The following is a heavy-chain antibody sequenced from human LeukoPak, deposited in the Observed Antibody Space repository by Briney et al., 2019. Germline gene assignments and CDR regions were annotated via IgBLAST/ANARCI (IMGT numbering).Heavy chain of an antibody. V-gene: IGHV4-4*07. CDR1: GGSIRIDY. J-gene: IGHJ3*02. D-gene: IGHD1-1*01. CDR2: IFSSGYT. CDR3: ATGRPRNATRLDDGYDI. Sequence: PSETLSLTCTVSGGSIRIDYWTWIRQPAGQGLEWIGRIFSSGYTNYNPSLQSRVTLSVDTSTNQFSLKLTSVTAADTAVYYCATGRPRNATRLDDGYDIWGQGTMVTVSS.